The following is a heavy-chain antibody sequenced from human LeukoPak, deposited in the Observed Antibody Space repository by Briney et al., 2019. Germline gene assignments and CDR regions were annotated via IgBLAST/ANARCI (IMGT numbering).Heavy chain of an antibody. CDR3: ARDGGVGRIAVAGTFDY. J-gene: IGHJ4*02. CDR1: GFTFSSYS. CDR2: ISSSSSYI. V-gene: IGHV3-21*01. D-gene: IGHD6-19*01. Sequence: PGGSLRLSCAASGFTFSSYSMNWVRQAPGKGLEWVPSISSSSSYIYYADSVKGRFTISRDNAKNSLYLQMNSLRAEDTAVYYCARDGGVGRIAVAGTFDYWGQGTLVTVSS.